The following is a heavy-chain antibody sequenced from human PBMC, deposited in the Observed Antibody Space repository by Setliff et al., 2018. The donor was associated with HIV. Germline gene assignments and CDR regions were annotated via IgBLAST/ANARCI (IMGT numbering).Heavy chain of an antibody. D-gene: IGHD6-13*01. V-gene: IGHV3-9*03. CDR2: ISWNSDSM. J-gene: IGHJ4*02. CDR1: GLRFDDYA. CDR3: AKAKSSITAAGNVCFDY. Sequence: PGGSLRLSCAASGLRFDDYAMHWVRQAPGKGLEWVSGISWNSDSMGYADSVKGRFTISRDNAKNSLYLQMNSLRAEDMALYYCAKAKSSITAAGNVCFDYWGQGTLVTVSS.